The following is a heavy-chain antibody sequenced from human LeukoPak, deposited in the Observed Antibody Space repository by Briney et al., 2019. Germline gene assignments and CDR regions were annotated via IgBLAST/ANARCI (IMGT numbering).Heavy chain of an antibody. CDR2: ISGSGGST. J-gene: IGHJ4*02. CDR1: GFTFSSYA. D-gene: IGHD3-22*01. CDR3: FSCYYDSSGYYGPPYYFDY. V-gene: IGHV3-23*01. Sequence: GGSLRLSCAASGFTFSSYAMSWVRQAPGKGLEWVSAISGSGGSTYYADSVKGRFTISRDNSKNTLYLQMNSLRAEDTAVYYCFSCYYDSSGYYGPPYYFDYWGQGTLVTVSS.